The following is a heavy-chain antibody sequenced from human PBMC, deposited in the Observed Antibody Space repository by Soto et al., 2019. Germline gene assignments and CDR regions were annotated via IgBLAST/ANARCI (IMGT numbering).Heavy chain of an antibody. D-gene: IGHD3-10*01. CDR1: DFDFSSYG. CDR2: SSYDGRET. Sequence: VGSLRLSCAASDFDFSSYGIHWVRQAPGKGLEWVAASSYDGRETFYADSAKGRFTVSKEMSKNTAFLQMSALRHEDTAVYFCARDSGWPILNFDNWGQGTPVTVSS. J-gene: IGHJ4*02. V-gene: IGHV3-30*03. CDR3: ARDSGWPILNFDN.